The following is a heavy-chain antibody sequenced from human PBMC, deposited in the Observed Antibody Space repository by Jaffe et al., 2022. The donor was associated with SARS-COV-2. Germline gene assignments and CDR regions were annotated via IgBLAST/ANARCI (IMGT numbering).Heavy chain of an antibody. CDR3: AKEEWGYYYDSSGFFDY. D-gene: IGHD3-22*01. CDR1: GFTFSSYA. V-gene: IGHV3-23*01. CDR2: ISGSGGST. J-gene: IGHJ4*02. Sequence: EVQLLESGGGLVQPGGSLRLSCAASGFTFSSYAMSWVRQAPGKGLEWVSAISGSGGSTYYADSVKGRFTISRDNSKNTLYLQMNSLRAEDTAVYYCAKEEWGYYYDSSGFFDYWGQGTLVTVSS.